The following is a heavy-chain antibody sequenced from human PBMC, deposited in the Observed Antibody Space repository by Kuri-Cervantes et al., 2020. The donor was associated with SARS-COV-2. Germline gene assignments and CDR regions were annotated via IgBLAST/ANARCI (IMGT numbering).Heavy chain of an antibody. Sequence: SQTLSLTCAVYGGSFSGYYWSWIRQPPGKGLVWIGEINHSGSTNYSPSLKSRVTISVDTSKNQFSLKLSSVTAADTAVYYCARGGRTRNSYYFDYWGQGTLVTISS. J-gene: IGHJ4*02. V-gene: IGHV4-34*01. CDR3: ARGGRTRNSYYFDY. D-gene: IGHD4-23*01. CDR1: GGSFSGYY. CDR2: INHSGST.